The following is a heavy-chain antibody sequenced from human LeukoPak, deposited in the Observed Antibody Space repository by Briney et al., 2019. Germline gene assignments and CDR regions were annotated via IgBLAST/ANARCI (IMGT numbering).Heavy chain of an antibody. Sequence: PSETLSLTCTVSGGSISSSSYYWGWIRQPPGKGLEWIGSIYYSGSTYYNPSLKSRVTISVDTSKNQFSLKLSSVTAADTAVYYCARKYRSYYYYMDVWGKGTTVIISS. CDR3: ARKYRSYYYYMDV. D-gene: IGHD3-16*02. CDR1: GGSISSSSYY. V-gene: IGHV4-39*01. CDR2: IYYSGST. J-gene: IGHJ6*03.